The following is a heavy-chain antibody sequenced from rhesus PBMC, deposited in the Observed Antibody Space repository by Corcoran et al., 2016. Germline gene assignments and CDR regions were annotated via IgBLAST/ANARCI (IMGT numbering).Heavy chain of an antibody. D-gene: IGHD1-44*02. CDR3: ARTRRGAGNSLDV. CDR1: GCSLSTSGMG. CDR2: IYWDDDK. V-gene: IGHV2S1*01. Sequence: QVTLKESGPALVKPTQTLTLTCTFSGCSLSTSGMGVGWTRQPPGKALEWLASIYWDDDKYYSTSLKSRLTISKDTSKNQVVLTMTNMDPVDTATYYCARTRRGAGNSLDVWGRGVLVTVSS. J-gene: IGHJ5-2*02.